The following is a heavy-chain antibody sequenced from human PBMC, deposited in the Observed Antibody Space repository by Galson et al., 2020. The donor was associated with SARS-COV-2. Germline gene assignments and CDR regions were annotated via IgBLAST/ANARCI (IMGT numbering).Heavy chain of an antibody. J-gene: IGHJ4*02. D-gene: IGHD2-15*01. CDR1: GGSFSGYY. V-gene: IGHV4-34*01. Sequence: ETLSLTCAVYGGSFSGYYWSWIRQPPGKGLEWIGEINSSGSTNYNPSLKSRVTISVDTSKNHFSLKLSSVTAADTAVYYCAREENFFLVGAATRIGLFGFWGRGTLGTVSS. CDR2: INSSGST. CDR3: AREENFFLVGAATRIGLFGF.